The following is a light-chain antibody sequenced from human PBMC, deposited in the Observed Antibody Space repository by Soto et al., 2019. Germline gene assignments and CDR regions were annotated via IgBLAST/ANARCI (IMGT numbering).Light chain of an antibody. CDR3: QTWGTVV. J-gene: IGLJ2*01. V-gene: IGLV4-69*01. Sequence: QSVLTQSPSASASLGASVKLTCTLSSGHSSYAIAWHQQQPGKGPRYLMKVNSDGSHNKGDGIPDRFSGSSSGAERYVTISSLQSEDEADYYCQTWGTVVFGGGTKVTVL. CDR2: VNSDGSH. CDR1: SGHSSYA.